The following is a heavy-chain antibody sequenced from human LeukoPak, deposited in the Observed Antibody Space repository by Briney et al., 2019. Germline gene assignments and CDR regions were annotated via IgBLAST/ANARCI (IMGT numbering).Heavy chain of an antibody. V-gene: IGHV4-59*01. Sequence: SETLSLTCTVSGGSISSYYWSWIRQPPGKGLEWIGYIYYSGSTNYNPSLKSRVTISVDTSKNQFSLKLSSVTAADTAVYYCAKSTPGPHCSGDTCPPTLTPFDSWGQGTLVTVSS. CDR2: IYYSGST. CDR1: GGSISSYY. CDR3: AKSTPGPHCSGDTCPPTLTPFDS. J-gene: IGHJ4*02. D-gene: IGHD2-15*01.